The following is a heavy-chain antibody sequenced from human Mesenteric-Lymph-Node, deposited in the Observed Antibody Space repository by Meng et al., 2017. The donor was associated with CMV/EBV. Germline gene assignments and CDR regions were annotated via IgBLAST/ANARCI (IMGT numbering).Heavy chain of an antibody. D-gene: IGHD3-10*01. CDR2: MSAGNGDT. J-gene: IGHJ2*01. CDR3: ARLHCYGSGRSYWYFDL. V-gene: IGHV1-3*01. Sequence: YTFTSYAMRWVHQDPGQKLEWMGWMSAGNGDTRNSQEFQGRVTITRDTSAGTAYMELSSLRSEDTAVYYCARLHCYGSGRSYWYFDLWGRGTLVTVSS. CDR1: YTFTSYA.